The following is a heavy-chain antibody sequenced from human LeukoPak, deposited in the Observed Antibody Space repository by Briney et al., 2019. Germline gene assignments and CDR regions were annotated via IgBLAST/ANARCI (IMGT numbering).Heavy chain of an antibody. D-gene: IGHD3-22*01. V-gene: IGHV3-7*01. Sequence: PGGSLRLSCAASGFTFSSYWMSWVRQAPGKGLEWVANIKQDGSEKYYVDSVKGRFTISRDNAKNSLYLQMNSLRAEDTAVYYCAKDYYDSSEPPFDYWGQGTLVTVSS. CDR3: AKDYYDSSEPPFDY. CDR1: GFTFSSYW. J-gene: IGHJ4*02. CDR2: IKQDGSEK.